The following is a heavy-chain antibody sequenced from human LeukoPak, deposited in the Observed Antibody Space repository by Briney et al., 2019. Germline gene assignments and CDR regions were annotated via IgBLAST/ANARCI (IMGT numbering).Heavy chain of an antibody. CDR3: AIRRPSSVAAQIDY. CDR2: IIPILGIA. Sequence: ASVKVSCKASGGTFSSYAISWVRQAPGQGLEWMGRIIPILGIANYARKFQGRVTITADKSTSTAYMELSSLRSEDTAVYYCAIRRPSSVAAQIDYWGQGTLVTVSS. V-gene: IGHV1-69*04. CDR1: GGTFSSYA. J-gene: IGHJ4*02. D-gene: IGHD2-15*01.